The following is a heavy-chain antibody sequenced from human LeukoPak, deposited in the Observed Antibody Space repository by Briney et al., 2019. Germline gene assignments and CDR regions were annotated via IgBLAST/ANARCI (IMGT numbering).Heavy chain of an antibody. D-gene: IGHD3-10*01. CDR1: GVSISSSNSY. V-gene: IGHV4-39*01. CDR2: IYYSGNT. CDR3: ARQTGSGLFILP. J-gene: IGHJ4*02. Sequence: SETLSLTCTVSGVSISSSNSYWGWIRQPPGKGLEWIGSIYYSGNTYYNASLKSQVSISIDMSKNQFSLKLTSVTAADTAVYYCARQTGSGLFILPGGQGTLVTFSS.